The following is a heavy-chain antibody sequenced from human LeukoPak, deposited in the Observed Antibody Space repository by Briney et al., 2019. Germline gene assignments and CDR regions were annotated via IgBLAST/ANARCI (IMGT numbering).Heavy chain of an antibody. CDR3: ASYYYDNRGY. V-gene: IGHV4-39*01. D-gene: IGHD3-22*01. CDR1: GGSISSSSYY. CDR2: IYYSGST. Sequence: SETLSLTCTVSGGSISSSSYYWGWIRQPPGKGLEWIESIYYSGSTYYNPSLKSRVTISVDTSKNQFSLKLSSVTAADTAVYYCASYYYDNRGYWGQGTLVTVSS. J-gene: IGHJ4*02.